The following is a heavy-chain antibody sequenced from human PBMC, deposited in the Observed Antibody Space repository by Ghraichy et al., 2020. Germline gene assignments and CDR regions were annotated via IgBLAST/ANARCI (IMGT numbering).Heavy chain of an antibody. CDR2: IYYSGST. CDR3: ARQQRGIFGVVIIRVDY. V-gene: IGHV4-39*01. J-gene: IGHJ4*02. D-gene: IGHD3-3*01. CDR1: GGSISSSSYY. Sequence: SETLSLTCTVSGGSISSSSYYWGWIRQPPGKGLEWIGSIYYSGSTYYNPSLKSRVTISVDTSKNQFSLKLSSVTAADTAVYYCARQQRGIFGVVIIRVDYWGQGTLVTVSS.